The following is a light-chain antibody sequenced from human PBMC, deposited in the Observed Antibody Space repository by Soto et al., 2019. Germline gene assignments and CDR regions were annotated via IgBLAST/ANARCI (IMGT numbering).Light chain of an antibody. J-gene: IGLJ1*01. Sequence: QSVLTQPASVSGSPGQSITISCTGTSSDVGSYNIVSWYQHHPGKAPKLMIYEVSRRPSGVSHRFSGSKSGNTASLTISGVQADDEADYYCCSYAGSSTFYVFGTGTKLTVL. V-gene: IGLV2-23*02. CDR1: SSDVGSYNI. CDR3: CSYAGSSTFYV. CDR2: EVS.